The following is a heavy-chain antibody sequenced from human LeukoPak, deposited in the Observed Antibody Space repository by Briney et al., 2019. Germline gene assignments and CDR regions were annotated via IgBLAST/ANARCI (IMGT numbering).Heavy chain of an antibody. CDR2: IYYSGTT. CDR1: GGSTSSSTYF. CDR3: ARRGLYGSSPFDP. J-gene: IGHJ5*02. Sequence: SETLSLTCTVSGGSTSSSTYFWGWIRQPPGKGLEWLGIIYYSGTTYYNPSLKSRVTISVDTSKSQFSLKLSSVTAADTAVYYCARRGLYGSSPFDPWGQGTLVTVSS. V-gene: IGHV4-39*01. D-gene: IGHD2-2*01.